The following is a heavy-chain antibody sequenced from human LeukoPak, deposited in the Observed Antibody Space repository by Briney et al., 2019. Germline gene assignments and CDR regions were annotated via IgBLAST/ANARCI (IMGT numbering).Heavy chain of an antibody. J-gene: IGHJ6*02. CDR2: ISGSGGST. D-gene: IGHD7-27*01. Sequence: AGGSLRLSCAASGFTFSSYAMSWVRQAPGKGLEWVSAISGSGGSTYYADSVKGRFTISRDNSKNTLYLQMNSLRAEDTAVYYCAKDGDENNHQYYYYYYGMDVWGQGTTVTVSS. CDR1: GFTFSSYA. CDR3: AKDGDENNHQYYYYYYGMDV. V-gene: IGHV3-23*01.